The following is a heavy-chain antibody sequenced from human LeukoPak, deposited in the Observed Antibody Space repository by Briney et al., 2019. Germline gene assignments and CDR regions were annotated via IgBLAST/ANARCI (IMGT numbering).Heavy chain of an antibody. CDR2: ISYDGSNK. V-gene: IGHV3-30-3*01. CDR1: GFTFSSYA. D-gene: IGHD3-22*01. Sequence: PGRSLRLSCAASGFTFSSYAMHWVRQAPGKGLEWVAVISYDGSNKYYADSVKGRFTISRDNAKNSLYLQMNSLRAEDTAVYYCARDLRASYYDSSGYLDYWGQGTLVTVSS. CDR3: ARDLRASYYDSSGYLDY. J-gene: IGHJ4*02.